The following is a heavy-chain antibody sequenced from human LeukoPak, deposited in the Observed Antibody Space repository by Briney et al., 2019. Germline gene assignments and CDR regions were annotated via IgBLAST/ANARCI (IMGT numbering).Heavy chain of an antibody. CDR3: TTLYDSSGYYSLIDY. CDR2: IKSKTDGGTT. Sequence: GGSLRLSCAASGFTFSNAWMSWVRQAPGKGLEWVGRIKSKTDGGTTDYAAPVKGRFTISRDDSKNTLYLQMNSLKTEDTAVYYCTTLYDSSGYYSLIDYWGQGTLVTVSS. J-gene: IGHJ4*02. CDR1: GFTFSNAW. D-gene: IGHD3-22*01. V-gene: IGHV3-15*01.